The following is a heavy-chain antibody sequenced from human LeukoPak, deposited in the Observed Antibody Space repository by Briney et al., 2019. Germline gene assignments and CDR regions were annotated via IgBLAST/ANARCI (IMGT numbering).Heavy chain of an antibody. V-gene: IGHV1-18*04. Sequence: GASVKVSCKASTYIFFTHGITWVRQAPGQGLEWMGWISGYNGNTNYALKLQDRVTMTIDTSTNTAYLELRSLRSDDTAVYYCARQVDKTMALPDFWGRGTLVTVSS. CDR1: TYIFFTHG. J-gene: IGHJ4*02. CDR3: ARQVDKTMALPDF. CDR2: ISGYNGNT. D-gene: IGHD4/OR15-4a*01.